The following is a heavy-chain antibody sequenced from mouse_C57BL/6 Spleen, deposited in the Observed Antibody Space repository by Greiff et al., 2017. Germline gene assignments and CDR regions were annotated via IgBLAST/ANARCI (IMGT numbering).Heavy chain of an antibody. D-gene: IGHD4-1*02. V-gene: IGHV7-3*01. CDR3: ARSFQLGWFAY. Sequence: EVQVVESGGGLVQPGGSLSLSCAASGFTFTDYYMSWVRQPPGKALEWLGFIRNKANGYTTEYSAYVKGRFTISRDNSQSILYLQMNALRAEDSATYYCARSFQLGWFAYWGQGTLVTVSA. CDR1: GFTFTDYY. CDR2: IRNKANGYTT. J-gene: IGHJ3*01.